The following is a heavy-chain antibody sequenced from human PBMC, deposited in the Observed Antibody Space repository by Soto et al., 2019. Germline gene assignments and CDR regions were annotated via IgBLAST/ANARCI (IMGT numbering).Heavy chain of an antibody. CDR2: IYYSGST. CDR1: GGSISSYY. CDR3: ARDRAAMVRGDPDYYYYYGMDV. D-gene: IGHD3-10*01. J-gene: IGHJ6*02. V-gene: IGHV4-59*01. Sequence: PSETLSLTCTVSGGSISSYYWGWIRQPPGKGLEWIGYIYYSGSTKYNPSLKSRVTISVDTSKNQFSLKLSSVTAADTAVYYCARDRAAMVRGDPDYYYYYGMDVWGQGTTVTVSS.